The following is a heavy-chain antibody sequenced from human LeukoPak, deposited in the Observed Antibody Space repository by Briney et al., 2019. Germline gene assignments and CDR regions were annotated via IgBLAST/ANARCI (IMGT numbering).Heavy chain of an antibody. D-gene: IGHD5-12*01. CDR3: AKDRHIVATISKYYFDY. J-gene: IGHJ4*02. V-gene: IGHV3-30*02. CDR2: IRYDGSNK. Sequence: GGSLRLSCAASGFTFSSYGMHWVRQAPGKGLEWVAFIRYDGSNKYYADSVKGRFTISRDNSKNTLYLQMNSLRAEDTAVYYCAKDRHIVATISKYYFDYWGQGTLVTVSS. CDR1: GFTFSSYG.